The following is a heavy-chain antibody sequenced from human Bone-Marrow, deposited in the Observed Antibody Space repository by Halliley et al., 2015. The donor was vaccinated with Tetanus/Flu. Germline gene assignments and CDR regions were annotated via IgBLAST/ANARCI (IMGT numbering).Heavy chain of an antibody. Sequence: IWFDGSKTYFADSVRGRFTISRDNSRNTMYLHMSRLSVEDTAIYYCAREADDSSGYYSGLDNWGQGTRVTVSS. J-gene: IGHJ4*02. CDR2: IWFDGSKT. V-gene: IGHV3-33*01. CDR3: AREADDSSGYYSGLDN. D-gene: IGHD3-22*01.